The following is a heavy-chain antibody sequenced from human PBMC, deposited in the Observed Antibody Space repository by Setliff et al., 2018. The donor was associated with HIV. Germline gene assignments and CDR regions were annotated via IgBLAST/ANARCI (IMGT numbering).Heavy chain of an antibody. CDR2: IYTSGTT. D-gene: IGHD1-26*01. CDR3: ARYRSKLDWFDP. CDR1: SASISNYH. Sequence: PSETLSLTCAVSSASISNYHWRWIRQTPGNGLEWLGSIYTSGTTNYNPSLEGRITTSVDLSKNHFSLKLRSVTASDTAVYSCARYRSKLDWFDPWGRGTQVTVSS. J-gene: IGHJ5*02. V-gene: IGHV4-4*09.